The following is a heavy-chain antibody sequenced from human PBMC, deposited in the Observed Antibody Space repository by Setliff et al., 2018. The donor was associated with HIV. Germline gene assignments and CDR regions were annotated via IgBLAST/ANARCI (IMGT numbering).Heavy chain of an antibody. Sequence: GASVKVSCKASGYTLTSYEINWVRQATGQGLEWMGWMSPNSGDTGYAQKFQGRVTMTRNTSISTAFMELSSLRSEDTAIYYCARGHSGNDYWGQGTLVTVSS. D-gene: IGHD1-1*01. CDR3: ARGHSGNDY. CDR1: GYTLTSYE. V-gene: IGHV1-8*02. J-gene: IGHJ4*02. CDR2: MSPNSGDT.